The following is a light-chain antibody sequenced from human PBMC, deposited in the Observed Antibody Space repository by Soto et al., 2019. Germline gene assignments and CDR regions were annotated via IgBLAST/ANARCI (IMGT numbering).Light chain of an antibody. V-gene: IGKV1-5*01. CDR1: QSINSW. Sequence: DIQMTQYPYSLSASVGDRVTITCRASQSINSWLAWYQQKPGKAPQILIYDASTLKNGVPSRFSASGSGTEFTLIISSLQPDDFATYYCQQYTSYSWTFGQGSKVDIK. CDR3: QQYTSYSWT. J-gene: IGKJ1*01. CDR2: DAS.